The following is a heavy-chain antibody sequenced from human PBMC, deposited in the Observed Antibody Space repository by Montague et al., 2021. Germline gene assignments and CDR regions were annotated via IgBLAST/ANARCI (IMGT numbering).Heavy chain of an antibody. Sequence: SETLSLTCTVSRSLIISDYYWGWIRQPPGKGLEWMGSVSHGGRTYYNPSLKSRVTISVDTSNNHFSLKLSSVTAADTAMYYCARERDRYYYMDIWGKGTTITVSS. CDR1: RSLIISDYY. J-gene: IGHJ6*03. CDR3: ARERDRYYYMDI. CDR2: VSHGGRT. V-gene: IGHV4-38-2*02.